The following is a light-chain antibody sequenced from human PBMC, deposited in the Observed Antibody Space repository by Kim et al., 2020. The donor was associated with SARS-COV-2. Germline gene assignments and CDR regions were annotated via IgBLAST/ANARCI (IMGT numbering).Light chain of an antibody. J-gene: IGLJ2*01. CDR1: SGHSSYA. CDR3: QTWDTGTVI. CDR2: LNSDGSH. V-gene: IGLV4-69*01. Sequence: QPVLTQSPSASASLGASVKLTCTLSSGHSSYAIAWHQQQPEKGPRYLMKLNSDGSHNKGDGIPDRFSGSSSGAERYLTISSLQSEDEADYYCQTWDTGTVIFGGGTKLTVL.